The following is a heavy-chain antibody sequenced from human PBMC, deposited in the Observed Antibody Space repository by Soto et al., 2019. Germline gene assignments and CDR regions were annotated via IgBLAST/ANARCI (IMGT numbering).Heavy chain of an antibody. CDR1: GGSFSGYY. J-gene: IGHJ4*02. CDR2: VNHSGST. Sequence: SETLSLTCAVYGGSFSGYYWSWIRQPPGKGQEWIGEVNHSGSTNYNPSLKNRVTISVDKSKSQLFLKLSSVTAPDTAVYYCARQIYDSSGYYYAYWGQGTLVTVSS. V-gene: IGHV4-34*01. CDR3: ARQIYDSSGYYYAY. D-gene: IGHD3-22*01.